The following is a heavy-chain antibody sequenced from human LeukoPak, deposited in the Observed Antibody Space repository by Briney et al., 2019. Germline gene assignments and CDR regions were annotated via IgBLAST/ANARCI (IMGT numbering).Heavy chain of an antibody. CDR2: IYHSGST. J-gene: IGHJ3*02. D-gene: IGHD1-26*01. V-gene: IGHV4-38-2*01. CDR3: ARGQKWELLGDAFDI. Sequence: SETLSLTCAVSGYSISSGYYWGWIRQPPGKGLEWIGSIYHSGSTYYNPSLKSRVTISVDTSKNQFSLKLSSVTAADTAVYYCARGQKWELLGDAFDIWGQGTMVTVSS. CDR1: GYSISSGYY.